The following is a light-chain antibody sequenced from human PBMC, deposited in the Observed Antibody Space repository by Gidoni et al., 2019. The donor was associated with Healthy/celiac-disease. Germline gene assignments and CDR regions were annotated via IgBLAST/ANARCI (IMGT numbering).Light chain of an antibody. CDR3: QQYNNWPPT. J-gene: IGKJ4*01. V-gene: IGKV3-15*01. Sequence: EIVMTQSPATLSVSPGERATLSCRASQLVSLNLAWYQKKPGQAHRLLIFGASTRATCTPARFSCSVSGTYFILTISSLQSEDFAVYYCQQYNNWPPTFGGGTKVEIK. CDR2: GAS. CDR1: QLVSLN.